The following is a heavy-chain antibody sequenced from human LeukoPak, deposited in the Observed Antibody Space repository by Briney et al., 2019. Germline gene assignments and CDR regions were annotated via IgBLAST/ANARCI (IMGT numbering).Heavy chain of an antibody. Sequence: PSETLSLTCTVSGGSISSSSYYWGWIRQPPGKGLEWIGSIYYSGSTYYNPSLKSRVTISVDTSKNQFSLKLSSVTAADTAVYYCARDLMGYDILTGYYPSPQNDYWGQGTLVTVSS. CDR2: IYYSGST. D-gene: IGHD3-9*01. J-gene: IGHJ4*02. CDR1: GGSISSSSYY. CDR3: ARDLMGYDILTGYYPSPQNDY. V-gene: IGHV4-39*07.